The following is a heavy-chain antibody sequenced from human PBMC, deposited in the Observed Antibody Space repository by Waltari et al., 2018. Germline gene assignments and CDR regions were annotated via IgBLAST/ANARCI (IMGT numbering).Heavy chain of an antibody. CDR3: ARVRGGQWLGSFDY. CDR1: GYTFTSYA. CDR2: INAGNGNT. Sequence: QVQLVQSGAEVKKPGASVKVSCKASGYTFTSYAMHWVRQAPGQRLEWMGWINAGNGNTKYAQKFQGRVTMTRDTSASTAYMELSSLRSEDTAVYYCARVRGGQWLGSFDYWGQGTLVTVSS. V-gene: IGHV1-3*01. D-gene: IGHD6-19*01. J-gene: IGHJ4*02.